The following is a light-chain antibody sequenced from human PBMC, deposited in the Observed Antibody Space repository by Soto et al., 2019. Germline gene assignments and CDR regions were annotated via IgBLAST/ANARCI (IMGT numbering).Light chain of an antibody. CDR3: SSYSSSSTAVL. V-gene: IGLV2-14*01. CDR1: DSDVGTYNY. Sequence: QSALTQPASVSGSPGQSITISCTGTDSDVGTYNYVSWYQQHPGKAPKLLIYEVSNRPSGVSDRFSGSKSGNTASLTISGLQAEDEADYYCSSYSSSSTAVLFGGGTQLTVL. J-gene: IGLJ3*02. CDR2: EVS.